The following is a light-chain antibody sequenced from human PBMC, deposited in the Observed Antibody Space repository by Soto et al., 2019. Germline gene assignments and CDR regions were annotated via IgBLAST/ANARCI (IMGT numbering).Light chain of an antibody. CDR1: QNINTW. CDR2: KAS. CDR3: QQYNSFSLT. Sequence: DFQMTQSPSALSASVGDRVTVTCRASQNINTWLAWYQQKPGKAPKLLIYKASTLESGVPSRFSGSGSGTEFTLTISSLQPDDFATYYCQQYNSFSLTFGGGTKVEIK. V-gene: IGKV1-5*03. J-gene: IGKJ4*01.